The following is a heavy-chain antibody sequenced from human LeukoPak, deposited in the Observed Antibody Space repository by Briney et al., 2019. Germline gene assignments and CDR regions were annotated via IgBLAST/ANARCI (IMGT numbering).Heavy chain of an antibody. CDR2: ISGSGGNS. V-gene: IGHV3-23*01. D-gene: IGHD1-26*01. CDR1: GFTFRNYA. Sequence: GGSLRLSCAASGFTFRNYAMSWVRQAPGKGLEWVSTISGSGGNSYYADSVKGRFTISRDNSKNTLYLQMNSLRAEDTALYYCAKAREATYYFDCWGQGTLVTVSS. J-gene: IGHJ4*02. CDR3: AKAREATYYFDC.